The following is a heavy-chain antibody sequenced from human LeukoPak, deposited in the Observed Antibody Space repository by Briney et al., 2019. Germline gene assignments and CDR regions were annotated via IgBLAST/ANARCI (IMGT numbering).Heavy chain of an antibody. CDR1: GGTFSSYA. Sequence: SVKVSCKASGGTFSSYAISWVRQAPGQGLEWMGGIIPIFGTANYAQKFQGRVTITADKSTSTAHMELSSLRSEDTAVYYCARDGGYCSGGSCSNDAFDIWGQGTMVTVSS. CDR3: ARDGGYCSGGSCSNDAFDI. CDR2: IIPIFGTA. V-gene: IGHV1-69*06. J-gene: IGHJ3*02. D-gene: IGHD2-15*01.